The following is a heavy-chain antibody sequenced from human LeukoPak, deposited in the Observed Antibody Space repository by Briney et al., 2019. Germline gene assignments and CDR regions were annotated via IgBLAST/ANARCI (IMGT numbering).Heavy chain of an antibody. Sequence: SVKVSCKASGGTFSSYAISWVRQAPGQGLEWMGGIIPIFGTANYAQKFQGRVTITADESTSTAYMELSSLRSEDTAVYYCASAAMVTNWFDPWGQGTLVTVSS. V-gene: IGHV1-69*01. CDR1: GGTFSSYA. CDR2: IIPIFGTA. CDR3: ASAAMVTNWFDP. J-gene: IGHJ5*02. D-gene: IGHD5-18*01.